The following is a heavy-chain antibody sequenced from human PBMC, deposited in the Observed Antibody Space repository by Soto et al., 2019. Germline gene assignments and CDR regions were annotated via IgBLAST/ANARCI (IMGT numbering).Heavy chain of an antibody. CDR1: GGSISSGGYY. D-gene: IGHD3-3*01. CDR2: IYYSGST. Sequence: SETLSLTCTASGGSISSGGYYWSWIRQHPGKGLEWIGYIYYSGSTYYNPSLKSRVTISVDTSKNQFSLKLSSVTAADTAVYYCARFSTIFGVVTHWGQGTLVTVSS. CDR3: ARFSTIFGVVTH. J-gene: IGHJ4*02. V-gene: IGHV4-31*03.